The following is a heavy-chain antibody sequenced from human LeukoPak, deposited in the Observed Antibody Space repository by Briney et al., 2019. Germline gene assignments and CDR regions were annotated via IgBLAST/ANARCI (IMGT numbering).Heavy chain of an antibody. CDR2: IGTADDA. CDR3: ARSGYYHYYGLDV. V-gene: IGHV3-13*04. CDR1: GFTFSSYD. Sequence: GGSLRLSCAASGFTFSSYDMHWVRQTTGKGLEWVSAIGTADDAFYPDSVKGRFTISRDDAKNSLYLQMNNLRVGDTAVYYCARSGYYHYYGLDVWGQGTTVTVSS. J-gene: IGHJ6*02.